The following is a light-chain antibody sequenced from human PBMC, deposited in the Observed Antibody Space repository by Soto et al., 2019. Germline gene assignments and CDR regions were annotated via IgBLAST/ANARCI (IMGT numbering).Light chain of an antibody. CDR3: QQYNSYSRT. Sequence: EIMMTQSPATLSVSPGARATLSCRASQSVSSNFAWFQQKPGQAPRLLIYGASTRATGIPARFSGSGSGTEFTLTISSLQPDDFATYYCQQYNSYSRTFGQGTKVDIK. J-gene: IGKJ1*01. CDR2: GAS. CDR1: QSVSSN. V-gene: IGKV3-15*01.